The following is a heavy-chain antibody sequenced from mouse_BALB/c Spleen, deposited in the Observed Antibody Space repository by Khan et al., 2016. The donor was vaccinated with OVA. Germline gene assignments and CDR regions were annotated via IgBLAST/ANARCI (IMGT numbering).Heavy chain of an antibody. CDR1: GFSFSSYS. Sequence: EVELVESGGDSVKPGGSLKLSCAASGFSFSSYSMSWVRQTPDKRLEWVATISSGGDYTYYPDSVKGRFTISRDNAKNTLYLQMSSLGSEDTAMYYCASHLTGSFAFWGQGTLVTVSA. CDR3: ASHLTGSFAF. D-gene: IGHD4-1*01. J-gene: IGHJ3*01. CDR2: ISSGGDYT. V-gene: IGHV5-6*01.